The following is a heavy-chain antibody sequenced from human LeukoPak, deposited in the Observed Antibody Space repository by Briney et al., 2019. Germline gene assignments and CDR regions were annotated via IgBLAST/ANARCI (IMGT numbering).Heavy chain of an antibody. CDR2: IRSKAYGGTT. D-gene: IGHD6-19*01. CDR1: GFTFGDYA. CDR3: TRDKDPGYTSGWLAY. V-gene: IGHV3-49*04. J-gene: IGHJ4*02. Sequence: GLSLRLSCTASGFTFGDYAMSWVRQAPGKGLEWVGFIRSKAYGGTTEYAASVKGRFTISRDDSKSIAYLRMNSLKTEDTAVYYCTRDKDPGYTSGWLAYWGQGTLVTVSS.